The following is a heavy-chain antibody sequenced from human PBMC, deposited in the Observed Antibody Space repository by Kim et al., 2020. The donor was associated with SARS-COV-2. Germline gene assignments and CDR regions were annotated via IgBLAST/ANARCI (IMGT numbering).Heavy chain of an antibody. D-gene: IGHD4-17*01. J-gene: IGHJ4*02. CDR2: RT. CDR3: ARYTVTSSY. V-gene: IGHV4-31*02. Sequence: RTYYNPSLKSRVTISVDTSKNQFSLKLSSVTAADTAVYYCARYTVTSSYWGQGTLVTVSS.